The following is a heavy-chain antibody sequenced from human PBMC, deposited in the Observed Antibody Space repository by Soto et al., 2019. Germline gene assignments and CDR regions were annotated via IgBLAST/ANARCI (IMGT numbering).Heavy chain of an antibody. Sequence: SETLSLTCTVSGGSISSDYWSWIRQPPGKGLEWIGYIYYSGSTNYNPSLKSRVTISVDTSKNQFSLKLSSVTAADTAVYYCAIQFNDTATTYYYMHARHKGPTIT. V-gene: IGHV4-59*08. J-gene: IGHJ6*03. CDR3: AIQFNDTATTYYYMHA. CDR2: IYYSGST. CDR1: GGSISSDY. D-gene: IGHD3-22*01.